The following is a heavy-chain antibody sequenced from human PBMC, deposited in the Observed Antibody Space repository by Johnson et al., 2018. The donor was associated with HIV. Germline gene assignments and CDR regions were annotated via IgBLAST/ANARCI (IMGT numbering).Heavy chain of an antibody. CDR3: ARDSHYYDSSGPISHNGAFDI. CDR1: VFTFSSYG. V-gene: IGHV3-33*01. CDR2: IWYDGSNK. D-gene: IGHD3-22*01. J-gene: IGHJ3*02. Sequence: QVQLVESGGGVVQPGKSLRLSCAASVFTFSSYGMHWVRQAPGKGLEWVSAIWYDGSNKYYADSVKGRFTISRDNSKNTLYFQMNSLRAEDTAVYYCARDSHYYDSSGPISHNGAFDIWGQGTMVIVSS.